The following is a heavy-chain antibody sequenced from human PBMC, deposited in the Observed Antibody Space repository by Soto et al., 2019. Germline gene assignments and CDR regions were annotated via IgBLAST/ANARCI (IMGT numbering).Heavy chain of an antibody. CDR1: GFTFGDYA. CDR3: TRGVAVAGIGLEAYFDY. Sequence: GGSLRLSCTASGFTFGDYAMSWFRQAPGKGLEWVGFIRSKAYGGTTEYAASVKGRFTISRDDSKSIAYLQMNSLKTEDTAVYYCTRGVAVAGIGLEAYFDYWGQGTLVTVSS. V-gene: IGHV3-49*03. J-gene: IGHJ4*02. CDR2: IRSKAYGGTT. D-gene: IGHD6-19*01.